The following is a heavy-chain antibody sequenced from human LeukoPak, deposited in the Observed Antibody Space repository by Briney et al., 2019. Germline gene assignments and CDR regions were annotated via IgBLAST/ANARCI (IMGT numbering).Heavy chain of an antibody. CDR2: ISFDGSKT. Sequence: PGGALRLSCAASGFTFISYAMHWGRQAPGKGLEWVAVISFDGSKTYYADSMNGRCTSSRDNSKTTLSLQMNSLRAEDTAAYYCARDRQPYYHYYGMDVWGQGTTVTVSS. V-gene: IGHV3-30-3*01. CDR3: ARDRQPYYHYYGMDV. D-gene: IGHD6-6*01. J-gene: IGHJ6*02. CDR1: GFTFISYA.